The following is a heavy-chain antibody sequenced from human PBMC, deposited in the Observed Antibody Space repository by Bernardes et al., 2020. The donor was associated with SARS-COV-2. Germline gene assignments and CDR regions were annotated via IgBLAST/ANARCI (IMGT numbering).Heavy chain of an antibody. J-gene: IGHJ5*01. Sequence: ASVKVSCKASGYTFTNYYIHWVRQAPGLGLEWMGIINPSGGRTTYAQKFLGRFTMTRDTSTSTAYMELGSLRSEDTAVYYCVRDQTPTYDVLSGSDSWGQGTLVTVSS. V-gene: IGHV1-46*01. CDR3: VRDQTPTYDVLSGSDS. CDR1: GYTFTNYY. CDR2: INPSGGRT. D-gene: IGHD3-3*01.